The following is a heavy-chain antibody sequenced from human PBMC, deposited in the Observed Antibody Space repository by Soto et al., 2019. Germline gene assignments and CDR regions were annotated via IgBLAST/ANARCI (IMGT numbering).Heavy chain of an antibody. V-gene: IGHV4-31*03. D-gene: IGHD6-6*01. CDR3: ARVVDSSSSDYIAY. Sequence: PSETLSLTCTVSGGSISSGGYYWSWIRQHPGKGLEWIGCVYYSGRTYYNPSLKSRITISVDTSKKHFSLKLSSVTAADTTVYYCARVVDSSSSDYIAYWGQGTLVTVSS. CDR2: VYYSGRT. CDR1: GGSISSGGYY. J-gene: IGHJ4*02.